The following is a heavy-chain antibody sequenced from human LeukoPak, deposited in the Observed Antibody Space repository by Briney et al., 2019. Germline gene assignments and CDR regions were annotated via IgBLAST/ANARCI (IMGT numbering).Heavy chain of an antibody. CDR1: GFTFSSYE. CDR2: ISGSGGST. J-gene: IGHJ6*03. Sequence: PGGSLRLSCAASGFTFSSYEMNWVRQAPGKGLEWVSAISGSGGSTYYADSVKGRFTISRDNSKNTLYLQMNSLRAEDTAVYYCAKGGYSGYGASYMDVWGKGTTVTVSS. CDR3: AKGGYSGYGASYMDV. D-gene: IGHD5-12*01. V-gene: IGHV3-23*01.